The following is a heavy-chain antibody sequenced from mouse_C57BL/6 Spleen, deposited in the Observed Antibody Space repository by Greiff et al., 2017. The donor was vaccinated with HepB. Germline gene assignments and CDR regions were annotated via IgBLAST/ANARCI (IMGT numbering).Heavy chain of an antibody. CDR3: ARRPEGDYGSSYAMDY. J-gene: IGHJ4*01. D-gene: IGHD1-1*01. Sequence: QVQLKQPGAELVRPGTSVKLSCKASGYTFTSYWMHWVKQRPGQGLEWIGVIDPSDSYTNYNQKFKGKATLPVDTSSSTAYMQLSSLTSEDSAVYYCARRPEGDYGSSYAMDYWGQGTSVTVSS. V-gene: IGHV1-59*01. CDR2: IDPSDSYT. CDR1: GYTFTSYW.